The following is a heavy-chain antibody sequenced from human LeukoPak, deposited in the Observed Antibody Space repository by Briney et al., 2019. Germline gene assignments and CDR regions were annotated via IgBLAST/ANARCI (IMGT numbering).Heavy chain of an antibody. CDR2: IYYSGST. CDR3: ARGYGDYVDGMDV. CDR1: GGSISSYY. D-gene: IGHD4-17*01. V-gene: IGHV4-59*01. J-gene: IGHJ6*02. Sequence: SETLSLTCTVSGGSISSYYWSWTRQPPGKGLEWIGYIYYSGSTNYNPSLKSRVTISVDTSKNQFSLKLSSVTAADTAVYYCARGYGDYVDGMDVWGRGTMVVVSS.